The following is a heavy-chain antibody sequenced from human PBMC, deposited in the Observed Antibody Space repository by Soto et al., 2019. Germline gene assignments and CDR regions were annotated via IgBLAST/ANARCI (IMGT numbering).Heavy chain of an antibody. CDR1: GFAFSIYM. D-gene: IGHD3-10*01. CDR2: ISTNGRYK. V-gene: IGHV3-48*02. CDR3: GRARDLRDDYGSDV. J-gene: IGHJ6*02. Sequence: GALGLSRALSGFAFSIYMKNCLRHAPGKGLEWIADISTNGRYKSYTASVRGRFTISRDNTKNSMYLQMDSLKDDDTAVYYCGRARDLRDDYGSDVRGRGTTFT.